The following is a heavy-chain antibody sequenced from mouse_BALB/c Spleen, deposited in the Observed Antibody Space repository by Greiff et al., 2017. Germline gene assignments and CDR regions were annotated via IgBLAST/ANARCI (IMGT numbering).Heavy chain of an antibody. Sequence: QVQLKVSGPGLVAPSQSLSITCTVSGFSLTGYGVNWVRQPPGKGLEWLGMIWGDGSTDYNSALKSRLSISKDNSKSQVFLKMNSLQTDDTARYYCARERGSSYSYAMDYWGQGTSVTVSS. CDR2: IWGDGST. CDR1: GFSLTGYG. J-gene: IGHJ4*01. V-gene: IGHV2-6-7*01. CDR3: ARERGSSYSYAMDY. D-gene: IGHD1-1*01.